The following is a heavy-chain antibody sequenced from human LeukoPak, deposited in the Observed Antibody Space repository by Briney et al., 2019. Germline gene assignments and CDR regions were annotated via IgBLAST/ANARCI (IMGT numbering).Heavy chain of an antibody. CDR1: GFTFGISW. J-gene: IGHJ4*02. V-gene: IGHV3-7*01. CDR2: IKPDGSEI. Sequence: GSLRLSCAASGFTFGISWMSWVRQTPGKGLECVGNIKPDGSEIYYVGSVKGRFTISRDNAKNSLYLQMTSLRAEDTAVYFCASGNSFDYWGQGTLVTVSS. CDR3: ASGNSFDY.